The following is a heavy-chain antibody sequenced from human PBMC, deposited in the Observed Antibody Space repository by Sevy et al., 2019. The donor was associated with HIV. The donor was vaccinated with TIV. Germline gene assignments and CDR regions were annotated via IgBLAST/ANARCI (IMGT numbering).Heavy chain of an antibody. Sequence: GGSLRLSCAASGFTVSSYAMSWVRQAPGKGLEWVSAISGSGGSTYYADSVKGRFTISRDNSKNTLYLQMNSLRAEDTAVYYCAKASSGSYLDYYYYYMDVWGKGTTVTVSS. CDR1: GFTVSSYA. V-gene: IGHV3-23*01. CDR3: AKASSGSYLDYYYYYMDV. J-gene: IGHJ6*03. D-gene: IGHD3-10*01. CDR2: ISGSGGST.